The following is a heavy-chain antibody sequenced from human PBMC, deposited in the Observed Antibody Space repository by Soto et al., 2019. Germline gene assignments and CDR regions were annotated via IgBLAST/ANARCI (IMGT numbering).Heavy chain of an antibody. D-gene: IGHD6-19*01. CDR3: ARPSGWRDCFDI. Sequence: GGSLRLFCVASGFTFSSSWMSWVRQAPGKGLEWVANIKQDGTEKYYVDSVKGRFTISRDNAKNSLYLQMNSLRAEDTAVYYCARPSGWRDCFDIWAQGTMVTVSS. CDR2: IKQDGTEK. V-gene: IGHV3-7*01. J-gene: IGHJ3*02. CDR1: GFTFSSSW.